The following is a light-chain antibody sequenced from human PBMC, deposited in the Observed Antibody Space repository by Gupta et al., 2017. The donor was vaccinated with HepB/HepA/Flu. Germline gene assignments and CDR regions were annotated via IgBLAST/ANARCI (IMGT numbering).Light chain of an antibody. Sequence: EIVVTQSPATLSVSPGERATLSCRASQSVGSNLAWYQQKPGQAPRLLIHEAFIRATGIPTRFSGSGSGTEFTLTITSRQSEDFAVYYCQQYGNWPPCTFGQGTKLEIK. CDR2: EAF. CDR3: QQYGNWPPCT. V-gene: IGKV3-15*01. J-gene: IGKJ2*02. CDR1: QSVGSN.